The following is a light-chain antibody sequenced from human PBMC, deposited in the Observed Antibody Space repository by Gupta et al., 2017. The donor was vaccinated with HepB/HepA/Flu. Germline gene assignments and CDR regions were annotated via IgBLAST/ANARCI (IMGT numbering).Light chain of an antibody. J-gene: IGLJ2*01. V-gene: IGLV1-40*01. Sequence: QSVLTQPPSVSGAPGQRVPIHRTGSGSNIGAGYTVNWYQHLPGTAPKYVIYNNNSRPSGVPDRFAGSKSGTSASLAITVLQAEDEADYYCQSYDSNLRVVFGGGTKLTVL. CDR2: NNN. CDR3: QSYDSNLRVV. CDR1: GSNIGAGYT.